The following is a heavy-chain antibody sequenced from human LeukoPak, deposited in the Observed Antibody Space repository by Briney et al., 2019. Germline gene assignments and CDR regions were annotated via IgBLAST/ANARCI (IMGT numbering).Heavy chain of an antibody. CDR1: GFTFSSYG. J-gene: IGHJ4*02. V-gene: IGHV3-30*02. Sequence: GGSLRLSCAASGFTFSSYGMHWVRQAPGKGLEWVAFIRYDGSNKYYADSVKGRFTISRDNSKNTMYLQMNSQRAEDTAVEYCAKGPRDYYYVWGSYRYFGTFANWVQGTLVTVSS. CDR3: AKGPRDYYYVWGSYRYFGTFAN. D-gene: IGHD3-16*02. CDR2: IRYDGSNK.